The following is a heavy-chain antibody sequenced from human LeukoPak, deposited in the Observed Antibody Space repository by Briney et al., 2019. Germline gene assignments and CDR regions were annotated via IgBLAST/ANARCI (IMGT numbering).Heavy chain of an antibody. CDR3: VRGSAPERGLDY. D-gene: IGHD6-25*01. CDR2: ISSSSSYI. CDR1: GFTFSSYS. J-gene: IGHJ4*02. V-gene: IGHV3-21*06. Sequence: GGSLRLSCAASGFTFSSYSMNWVRQAPGKGLEWVSSISSSSSYIYYADSVKGRFTISRDDAKNSLYLQMNSLRGEDTAVYYCVRGSAPERGLDYWGQGIRVTVSS.